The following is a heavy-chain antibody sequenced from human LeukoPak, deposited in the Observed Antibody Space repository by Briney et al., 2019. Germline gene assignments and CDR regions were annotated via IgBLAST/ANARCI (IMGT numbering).Heavy chain of an antibody. CDR2: IIPSFGTA. J-gene: IGHJ4*02. D-gene: IGHD3-22*01. CDR1: GGTFSSYA. Sequence: SVKVSCKASGGTFSSYAISWVRQAPGQGLEWMGGIIPSFGTANYAQKVQGRVTITADESTSTAYMELSSLRSEDTAVYYCARGGSYYDSMGLYYLDYWGQGTLLTVFS. V-gene: IGHV1-69*13. CDR3: ARGGSYYDSMGLYYLDY.